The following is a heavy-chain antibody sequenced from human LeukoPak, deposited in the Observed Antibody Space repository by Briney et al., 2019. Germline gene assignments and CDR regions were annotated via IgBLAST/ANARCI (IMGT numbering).Heavy chain of an antibody. CDR2: IYTSGST. J-gene: IGHJ4*02. V-gene: IGHV4-61*02. D-gene: IGHD6-13*01. Sequence: PSETLSLTCTVSGGSISSGSYYWSWIRQPAGKGLEWIGRIYTSGSTNYNPSLKSRVTISVDTSKNQFSLKLSSVTAADTAVYYCARAIAAAGPTGFDYWGQGTLVTVSS. CDR3: ARAIAAAGPTGFDY. CDR1: GGSISSGSYY.